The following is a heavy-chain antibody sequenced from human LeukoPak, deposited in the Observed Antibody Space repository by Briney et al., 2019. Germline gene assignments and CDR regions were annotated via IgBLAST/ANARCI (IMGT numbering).Heavy chain of an antibody. V-gene: IGHV1-18*01. CDR2: ISAYNGNT. Sequence: ASVTVSCKASGYTFTSYGISWVRRAPGQGLEWMGWISAYNGNTNYAQKLQGRVTMTTDTSTSTAYMELRSLRSDDTAVYYCARVGGPFSAAGFDYWGQGTLVTVSS. J-gene: IGHJ4*02. D-gene: IGHD6-13*01. CDR1: GYTFTSYG. CDR3: ARVGGPFSAAGFDY.